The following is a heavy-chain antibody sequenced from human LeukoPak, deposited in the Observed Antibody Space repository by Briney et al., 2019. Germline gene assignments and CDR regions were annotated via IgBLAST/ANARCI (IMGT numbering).Heavy chain of an antibody. CDR1: GGSFSSSSYH. V-gene: IGHV4-39*07. CDR2: IYTTGST. CDR3: ARDEPRQLDYFDY. Sequence: SETLSLTCTVSGGSFSSSSYHWVWIRQPPGKGVEWIGRIYTTGSTSYNPSLKSRVTMSVDTSKNQFSLKLRSVTAADTAVYYCARDEPRQLDYFDYWGQGTLVTVSS. D-gene: IGHD1-14*01. J-gene: IGHJ4*02.